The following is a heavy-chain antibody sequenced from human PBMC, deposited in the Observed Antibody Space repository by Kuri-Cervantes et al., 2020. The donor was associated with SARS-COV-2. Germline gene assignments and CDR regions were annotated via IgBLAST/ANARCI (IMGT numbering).Heavy chain of an antibody. CDR3: ARGSESPPFDY. D-gene: IGHD2/OR15-2a*01. V-gene: IGHV4-34*01. Sequence: ESLKISCAVYGRSFSGYYWRWLRQPPGKGLEWIGEINHSGSTNYNPSLKSRVTISGDTSKNQFSLKLSSVTAADTAVYYCARGSESPPFDYWGQGTLVTVSS. CDR2: INHSGST. CDR1: GRSFSGYY. J-gene: IGHJ4*02.